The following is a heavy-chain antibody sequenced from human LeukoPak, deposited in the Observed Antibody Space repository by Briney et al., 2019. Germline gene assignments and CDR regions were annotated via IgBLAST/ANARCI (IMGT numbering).Heavy chain of an antibody. Sequence: GGSLRLSCVASGFNFRDYGIHWVRQAPGKGLEWEAAMSYDESFDYYGESEKGRFIISRDNSMNTVYLQMNSLRVADTAVYFCAKERQRGISYGGGPFDSWGQGILVTVSS. CDR1: GFNFRDYG. CDR3: AKERQRGISYGGGPFDS. J-gene: IGHJ4*02. CDR2: MSYDESFD. V-gene: IGHV3-30*18. D-gene: IGHD3-16*01.